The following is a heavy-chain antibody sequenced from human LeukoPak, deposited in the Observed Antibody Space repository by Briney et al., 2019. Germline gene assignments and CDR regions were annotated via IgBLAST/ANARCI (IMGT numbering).Heavy chain of an antibody. D-gene: IGHD6-13*01. CDR1: GFTFSSYS. Sequence: PGGSLRLSCAASGFTFSSYSMNWVRQAPGKGLGWVSYISSSSSTIYYADSVKGRFTISRDNAKNSLYLQMNSLRDEDTAVYYCARDRVPRIAGYFDYWGQGTLVTVSS. V-gene: IGHV3-48*02. CDR3: ARDRVPRIAGYFDY. J-gene: IGHJ4*02. CDR2: ISSSSSTI.